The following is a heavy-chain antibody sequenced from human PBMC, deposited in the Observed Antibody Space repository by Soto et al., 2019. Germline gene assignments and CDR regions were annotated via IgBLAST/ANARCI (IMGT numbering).Heavy chain of an antibody. CDR1: GFTFSSYG. J-gene: IGHJ6*02. CDR2: ISYDGSNK. Sequence: SLRLSCAASGFTFSSYGMHWVRQAPGKGLEWVAVISYDGSNKYYADSVKGRFTISRDNSKNTLYLQMNSLRAEDTAVYYCAKDSEWEQPYYYYGMDVWGQGXTVTV. V-gene: IGHV3-30*18. D-gene: IGHD1-26*01. CDR3: AKDSEWEQPYYYYGMDV.